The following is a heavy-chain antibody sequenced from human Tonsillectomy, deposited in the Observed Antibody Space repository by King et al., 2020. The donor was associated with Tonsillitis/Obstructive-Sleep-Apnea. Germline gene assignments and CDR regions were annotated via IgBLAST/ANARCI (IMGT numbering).Heavy chain of an antibody. J-gene: IGHJ1*01. D-gene: IGHD3-10*01. Sequence: VQLVESGGGLVQPGGSLRLSCAASVFTFSSYWMHWVRQAPGKGLVWVSRINSDGSSTSYADSVKGRFTISRDNAKNTLYLQMNSLRAEDTAVYYCARDPLWFREWPIQHWGQGTLVTVSS. V-gene: IGHV3-74*01. CDR2: INSDGSST. CDR3: ARDPLWFREWPIQH. CDR1: VFTFSSYW.